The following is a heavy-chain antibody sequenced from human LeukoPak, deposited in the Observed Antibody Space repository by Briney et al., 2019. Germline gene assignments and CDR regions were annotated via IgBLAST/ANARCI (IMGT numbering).Heavy chain of an antibody. CDR1: GFTFSNYA. J-gene: IGHJ6*04. CDR2: ISYEGSVT. Sequence: PEKSLRLSCAASGFTFSNYAFHWVRQPPGKGLEWAAVISYEGSVTYYADSVKGRFTVSRDNFKNTLNLEMNSLRVEDTAVYYCVRDRAPWGGALGGAKGMDVWGEGTTVTVSS. D-gene: IGHD3-10*01. CDR3: VRDRAPWGGALGGAKGMDV. V-gene: IGHV3-30*04.